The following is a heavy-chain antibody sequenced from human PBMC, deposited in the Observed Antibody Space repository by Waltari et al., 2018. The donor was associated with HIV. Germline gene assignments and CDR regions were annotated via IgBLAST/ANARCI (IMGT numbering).Heavy chain of an antibody. CDR1: GCSISSGSYY. CDR2: IYTSGST. D-gene: IGHD3-3*01. CDR3: AGGMIFGVVTGSY. V-gene: IGHV4-61*02. Sequence: QVQLQESGPGLVKPSQTLSLTCNVYGCSISSGSYYWSWIRQPAGKGLEWIGRIYTSGSTNYNPSLKSRVTISVDTSKNQFSLKLSSVTAADTAVYYCAGGMIFGVVTGSYWGQGTLVTVSS. J-gene: IGHJ4*02.